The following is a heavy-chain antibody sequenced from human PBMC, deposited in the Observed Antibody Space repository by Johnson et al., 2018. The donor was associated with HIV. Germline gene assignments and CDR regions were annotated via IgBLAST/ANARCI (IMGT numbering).Heavy chain of an antibody. CDR3: ARECQFYYDSSGCTYDAFDI. Sequence: VQLVESGGGLVQPGGSLRLSCAASGFTFSSYWMHWVRQAPGKGLVWVSRINSDGSITSYADSVKGRFTISRDNAKNTVYLQMNSLRAEDTAVYYCARECQFYYDSSGCTYDAFDIWGQGTMVTVSS. V-gene: IGHV3-74*01. CDR1: GFTFSSYW. D-gene: IGHD3-22*01. CDR2: INSDGSIT. J-gene: IGHJ3*02.